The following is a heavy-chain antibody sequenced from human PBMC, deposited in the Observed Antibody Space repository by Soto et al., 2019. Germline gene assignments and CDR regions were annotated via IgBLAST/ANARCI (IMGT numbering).Heavy chain of an antibody. D-gene: IGHD2-2*01. CDR2: ILSSSGSI. CDR1: GVTFSSFS. J-gene: IGHJ6*03. V-gene: IGHV3-21*01. Sequence: EVQLVESGGGLVKPGGSLRLSCAASGVTFSSFSFNWVRQAPGKGLEWVSFILSSSGSIYYADSVKGRFTISRDNAKNSLYRQMNSRKDEDPTVYYCATDTRLHLDRRGCYCYCVDVWGKGTTVTVSS. CDR3: ATDTRLHLDRRGCYCYCVDV.